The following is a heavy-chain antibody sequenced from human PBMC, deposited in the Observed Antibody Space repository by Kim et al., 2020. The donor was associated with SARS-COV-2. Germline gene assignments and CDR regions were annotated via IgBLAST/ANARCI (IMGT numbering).Heavy chain of an antibody. Sequence: VYYADSVKGRFTTSRDKAKNSLYLQMNSLRDEDTAVYYCATPFSGTYGYWGQGTLVIVSS. D-gene: IGHD1-26*01. V-gene: IGHV3-48*02. CDR2: V. CDR3: ATPFSGTYGY. J-gene: IGHJ4*02.